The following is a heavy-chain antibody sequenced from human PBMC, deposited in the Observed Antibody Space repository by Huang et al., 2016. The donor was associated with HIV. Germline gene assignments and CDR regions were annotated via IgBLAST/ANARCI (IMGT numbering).Heavy chain of an antibody. J-gene: IGHJ4*02. V-gene: IGHV1-69*13. CDR2: IIPTLEAT. D-gene: IGHD2-21*01. Sequence: QVQLVQSGAEVKRPGSSVKVFCKASGGTFRSYGISWVRQAPGQGLEWMGGIIPTLEATNYAQKFQGRGTISADESTTTAYMELSSLRSEDTAIYYCARENIAPYYCDYWGQGTLVTVAS. CDR1: GGTFRSYG. CDR3: ARENIAPYYCDY.